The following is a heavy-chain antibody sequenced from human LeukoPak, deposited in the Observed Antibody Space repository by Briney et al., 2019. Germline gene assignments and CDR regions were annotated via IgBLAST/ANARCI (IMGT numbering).Heavy chain of an antibody. CDR3: ARAHMVRGVIIGWFDP. CDR1: GGTFSSYA. V-gene: IGHV1-69*05. CDR2: IIPIFGTA. D-gene: IGHD3-10*01. J-gene: IGHJ5*02. Sequence: SVKVSCKASGGTFSSYAISWVRQAPGQGLEWMGRIIPIFGTANYAQRFQGRVTITTDESTSTAYMELSSLRSEDTAVYYCARAHMVRGVIIGWFDPWGQGTLVTVSS.